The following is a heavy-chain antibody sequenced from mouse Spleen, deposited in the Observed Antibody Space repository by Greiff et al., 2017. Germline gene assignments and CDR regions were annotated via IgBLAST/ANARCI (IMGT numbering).Heavy chain of an antibody. J-gene: IGHJ2*01. D-gene: IGHD1-1*01. CDR2: INSNGGST. V-gene: IGHV5-6-2*01. CDR3: ARHADYDGSPFDY. CDR1: GFTFSSYA. Sequence: EVKLVESGGGLVKPGGSLKLSCAASGFTFSSYAMSWVRQTPEKRLEWVAAINSNGGSTYYPDTVKDRFTISRDNAKNTLYLQMSSLRSEDTALYYCARHADYDGSPFDYWGQGTTLTVSS.